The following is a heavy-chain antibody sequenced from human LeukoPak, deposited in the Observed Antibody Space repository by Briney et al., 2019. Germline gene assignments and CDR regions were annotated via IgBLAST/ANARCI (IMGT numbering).Heavy chain of an antibody. Sequence: SETLSLTCTVSGGSISSYYWSWIRQPPGKGLEWIGYIYYSGSTNYNPSLKSRVTISVDTSKNQFSLKLSSVTAADTAVYYCARGSARMFGLQNDFDYWGQGTLVTVSS. D-gene: IGHD3-10*02. J-gene: IGHJ4*02. CDR1: GGSISSYY. CDR2: IYYSGST. CDR3: ARGSARMFGLQNDFDY. V-gene: IGHV4-59*12.